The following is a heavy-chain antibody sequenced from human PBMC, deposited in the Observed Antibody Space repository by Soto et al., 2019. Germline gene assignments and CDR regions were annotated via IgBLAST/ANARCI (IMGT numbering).Heavy chain of an antibody. J-gene: IGHJ4*02. Sequence: ASVKVSCKASGYTFTSYGISWVRQAPGQGLEWMGWISAYNGNTNYAQKLQGRVTMTTDTSTSTAYMELRSLRSDDTAVYYCARESMPYSSSWQPDYWGQGTLVTVSS. CDR2: ISAYNGNT. V-gene: IGHV1-18*01. CDR3: ARESMPYSSSWQPDY. CDR1: GYTFTSYG. D-gene: IGHD6-13*01.